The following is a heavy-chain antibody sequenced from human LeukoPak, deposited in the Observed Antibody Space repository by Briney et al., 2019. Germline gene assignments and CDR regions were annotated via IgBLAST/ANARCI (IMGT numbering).Heavy chain of an antibody. CDR1: AFTISSNY. Sequence: AGSLRFSCAASAFTISSNYMSWVRQAPGKGLEWGLVPYSGGSTYYPDSVKGRFTISRDNSKNTLYLQVDSLRAEDTAVYYCARDGGFGEYYCGYWGQGDLVTVSS. J-gene: IGHJ4*02. V-gene: IGHV3-53*01. CDR3: ARDGGFGEYYCGY. CDR2: PYSGGST. D-gene: IGHD3-10*01.